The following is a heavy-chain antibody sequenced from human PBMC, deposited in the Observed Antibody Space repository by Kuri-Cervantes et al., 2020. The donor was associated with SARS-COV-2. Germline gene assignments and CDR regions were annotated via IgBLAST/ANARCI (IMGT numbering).Heavy chain of an antibody. CDR3: AIASGYWDH. V-gene: IGHV1-8*01. CDR1: GYTFTSYY. CDR2: MNPNSGDT. J-gene: IGHJ4*02. Sequence: ASVKVSCKASGYTFTSYYINWVRQVTGQGLEWMGWMNPNSGDTTYAQKFQGSVTVTTDSSTNTAYMDLRSLRSDDTAVYYCAIASGYWDHWGQGTLVTVSS. D-gene: IGHD3-3*01.